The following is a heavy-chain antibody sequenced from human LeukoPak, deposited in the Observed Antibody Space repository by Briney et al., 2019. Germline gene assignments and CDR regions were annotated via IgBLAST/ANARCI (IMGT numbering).Heavy chain of an antibody. CDR3: TRVQASWEILGGYSFDY. CDR1: GFTFSQYW. Sequence: GGSLRLSCVASGFTFSQYWMYWVRQVPGKGLEWVPRVNSDGSDTIYADSVKGRFTISRDNAKNTLFLQMNRLRAEDTAVYYCTRVQASWEILGGYSFDYWGQGILVTVSS. CDR2: VNSDGSDT. D-gene: IGHD1-26*01. J-gene: IGHJ4*02. V-gene: IGHV3-74*01.